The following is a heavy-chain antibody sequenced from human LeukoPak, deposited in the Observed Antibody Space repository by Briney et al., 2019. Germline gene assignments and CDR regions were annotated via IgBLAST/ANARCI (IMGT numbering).Heavy chain of an antibody. CDR1: GFTFSSYA. D-gene: IGHD3-3*02. CDR3: ARGPHVEFLEWLLQDY. CDR2: ISYDGSNK. J-gene: IGHJ4*02. V-gene: IGHV3-30-3*01. Sequence: GGSLRLSCAASGFTFSSYAMHWVRQAPGKGLEWVAVISYDGSNKYYADSAKGRFTISRDNSKNTLYLQMNSLRAEDTAVYSCARGPHVEFLEWLLQDYWGQGTLVTVSS.